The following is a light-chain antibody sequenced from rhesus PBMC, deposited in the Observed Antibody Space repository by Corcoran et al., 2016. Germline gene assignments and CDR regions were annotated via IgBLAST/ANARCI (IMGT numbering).Light chain of an antibody. CDR3: QQYDDLPWT. CDR1: QGIRSW. CDR2: AAS. Sequence: DIQMTQSPSSLSASVGDKVTITCHASQGIRSWLAWYQQKPGKALKPLIYAASSLQSGVPSRFSDSGSGTDYTLSISSLQPEDFATYYCQQYDDLPWTFGQGTKVEIK. J-gene: IGKJ1*01. V-gene: IGKV1-19*01.